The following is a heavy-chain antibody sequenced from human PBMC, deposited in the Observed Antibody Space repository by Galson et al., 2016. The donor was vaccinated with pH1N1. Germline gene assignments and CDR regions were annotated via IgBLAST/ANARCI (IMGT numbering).Heavy chain of an antibody. V-gene: IGHV5-51*01. J-gene: IGHJ2*01. CDR3: ARQNEGALDV. CDR2: IYAGDSDA. CDR1: GYSFTTHW. Sequence: QSGAEVKKPGESLKISCKASGYSFTTHWIGWVRQMPGKGLEWMGIIYAGDSDARYSPSLRGQVSFSVDKSITTADLQWRSLKASDTAIYYCARQNEGALDVWGRGTLLTVSS. D-gene: IGHD3/OR15-3a*01.